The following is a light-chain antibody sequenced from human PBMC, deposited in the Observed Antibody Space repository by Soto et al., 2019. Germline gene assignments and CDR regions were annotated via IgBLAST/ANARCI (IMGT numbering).Light chain of an antibody. CDR3: AAWDDSLSGRV. Sequence: QSVLTQSPSASGTPGQRVTISCSGSSSNIGRNYVYWYQQLPGTAPKLLIYGNNQRPSGVPDRFSGSKSGTSASLAISGLLSEDEADYYCAAWDDSLSGRVFGGGTKLTVL. CDR1: SSNIGRNY. CDR2: GNN. J-gene: IGLJ3*02. V-gene: IGLV1-47*01.